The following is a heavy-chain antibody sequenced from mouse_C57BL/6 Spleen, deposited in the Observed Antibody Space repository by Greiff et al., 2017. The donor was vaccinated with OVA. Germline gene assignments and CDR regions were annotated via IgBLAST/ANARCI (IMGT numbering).Heavy chain of an antibody. V-gene: IGHV2-2*01. CDR1: GFSLTSYG. Sequence: VQLQESGPGLVQPSQSLSITCTVSGFSLTSYGVHWVRQSPGKGLEWLGVIWSGGSTDYNAAFISRLSISKENSKSQVFFKMNSLQASDTAIYYCARNSAYYSLYYFDYWGQGTTLTVSS. CDR3: ARNSAYYSLYYFDY. J-gene: IGHJ2*01. D-gene: IGHD2-12*01. CDR2: IWSGGST.